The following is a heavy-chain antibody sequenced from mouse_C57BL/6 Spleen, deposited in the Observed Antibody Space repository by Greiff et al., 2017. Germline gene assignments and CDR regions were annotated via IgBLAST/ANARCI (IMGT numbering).Heavy chain of an antibody. CDR1: GYTFTDYE. CDR3: TRGRLLNYFDY. V-gene: IGHV1-15*01. D-gene: IGHD1-1*01. CDR2: IDPETGGT. Sequence: QVQLQQSGAELVRPGASVTLSCKASGYTFTDYEMHWVKQTPVHGLEWIGAIDPETGGTAYNQKFKGKAILTADKSSSTAYMELRSLTSEDSAVYYCTRGRLLNYFDYWGQGTTRTVSS. J-gene: IGHJ2*01.